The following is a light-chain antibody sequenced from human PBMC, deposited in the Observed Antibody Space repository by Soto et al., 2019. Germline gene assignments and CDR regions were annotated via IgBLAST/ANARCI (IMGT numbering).Light chain of an antibody. J-gene: IGKJ1*01. CDR3: LHALQPPPA. CDR2: LGS. CDR1: QSLLHRSGDHY. V-gene: IGKV2-28*01. Sequence: EIMLTQSPLSLPVTLGEPASISCRSSQSLLHRSGDHYLDWYLQKPGQSPQLLIYLGSNRATGVPDRFSGSGSGTDFTLKISSVEAEDVGVYYCLHALQPPPAFGQGTKVEIK.